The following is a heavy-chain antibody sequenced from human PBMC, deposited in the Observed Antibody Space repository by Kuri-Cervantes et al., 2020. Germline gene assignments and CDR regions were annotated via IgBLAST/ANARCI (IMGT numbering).Heavy chain of an antibody. CDR2: IIPIFGTA. CDR3: ASSPAIMITFSPPYLDY. V-gene: IGHV1-69*05. J-gene: IGHJ4*02. Sequence: SVKVSCKASGGTFSSYAISWVRQAPGQGLEWMGGIIPIFGTANYAQKFQGRVTITTDESTSTAYMELSSLRSEDTAVYYCASSPAIMITFSPPYLDYWGQGTLVTVSS. CDR1: GGTFSSYA. D-gene: IGHD3-16*01.